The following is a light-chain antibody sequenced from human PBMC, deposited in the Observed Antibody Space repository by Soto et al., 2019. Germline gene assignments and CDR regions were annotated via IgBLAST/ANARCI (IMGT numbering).Light chain of an antibody. CDR3: MQATQYPHT. CDR2: GAS. V-gene: IGKV3-20*01. J-gene: IGKJ1*01. CDR1: QSVSNNY. Sequence: EIVLTQSPGTLSLSPGERATLSCRASQSVSNNYLAWYQQKPGQAPRLLIYGASNRATGIPDRFSGSGAGTDFTLTISRVEAEDVGVYYCMQATQYPHTFGQGTKVDIK.